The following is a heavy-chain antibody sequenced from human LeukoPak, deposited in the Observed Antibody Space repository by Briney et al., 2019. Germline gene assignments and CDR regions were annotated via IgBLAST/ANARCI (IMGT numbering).Heavy chain of an antibody. V-gene: IGHV4-39*07. Sequence: TSETLSLTCTVSGGSISSSNYYWGWIRQPPGKGLEWIGSIYYSGNTYYNPSLKSRVTISVDTSKNQFSLKLSSVTAADTAVYYCARDRRAVAGTMEYYFDYWGQGTLVTVSS. J-gene: IGHJ4*02. CDR2: IYYSGNT. CDR1: GGSISSSNYY. D-gene: IGHD6-19*01. CDR3: ARDRRAVAGTMEYYFDY.